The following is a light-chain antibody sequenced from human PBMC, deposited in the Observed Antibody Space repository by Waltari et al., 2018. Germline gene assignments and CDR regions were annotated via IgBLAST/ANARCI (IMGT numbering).Light chain of an antibody. CDR1: HTITNL. V-gene: IGKV1-5*01. CDR3: QHYNSFSHIYT. Sequence: IQMTQSPSTLSASVGDRVTITCRASHTITNLLAWYQQKPGRGPNVLIYDAYTLESGVPSRFSGSGSGTEFTLTINSLQPDDFATYYCQHYNSFSHIYTFGQGTKLEI. CDR2: DAY. J-gene: IGKJ2*01.